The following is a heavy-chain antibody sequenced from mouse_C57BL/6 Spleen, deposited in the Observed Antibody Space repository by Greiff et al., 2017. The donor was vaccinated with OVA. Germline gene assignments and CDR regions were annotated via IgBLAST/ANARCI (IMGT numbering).Heavy chain of an antibody. J-gene: IGHJ4*01. CDR1: GFTFSDYY. Sequence: EVKLVESGGGLVQPGGSLKLSCAASGFTFSDYYMYWVRRTPEKRLEWVAYISNGGGSTYYPDTVKGRFTISRDNAKNTLYLQMSRLKSEDTAMYYCARHHYYGHYAMDYWGQGTSVTVSS. V-gene: IGHV5-12*01. CDR3: ARHHYYGHYAMDY. D-gene: IGHD1-2*01. CDR2: ISNGGGST.